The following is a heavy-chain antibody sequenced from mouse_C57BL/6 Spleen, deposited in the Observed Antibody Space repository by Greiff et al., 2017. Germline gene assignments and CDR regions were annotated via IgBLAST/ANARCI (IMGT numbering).Heavy chain of an antibody. CDR2: ISSGGSYT. D-gene: IGHD2-3*01. V-gene: IGHV5-6*01. J-gene: IGHJ3*01. CDR3: ARQGYDGYYFAY. Sequence: EVKLQESGGDLVKPGGSLKLSCAASGFTFSSYGMSWVRQTPDKRLEWVATISSGGSYTYYPDSVKGRFTISRDNAKNTLYLQMSSLKSEDTAMYYCARQGYDGYYFAYWGQGTLVTVSA. CDR1: GFTFSSYG.